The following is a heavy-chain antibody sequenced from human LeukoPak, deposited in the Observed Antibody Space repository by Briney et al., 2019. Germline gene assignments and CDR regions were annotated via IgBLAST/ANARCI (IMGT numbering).Heavy chain of an antibody. D-gene: IGHD5-24*01. CDR1: GFTFSSYS. V-gene: IGHV3-48*04. CDR2: ISSSGSTI. Sequence: GGSQRLSCAASGFTFSSYSMNWVRQAPGKGLEWVSYISSSGSTIHYADSVKGRFTISRDNAKNSLYLQMNSLRAEDTAVYYCARTKEMATISYFDSWGQGTLVTVSS. J-gene: IGHJ4*02. CDR3: ARTKEMATISYFDS.